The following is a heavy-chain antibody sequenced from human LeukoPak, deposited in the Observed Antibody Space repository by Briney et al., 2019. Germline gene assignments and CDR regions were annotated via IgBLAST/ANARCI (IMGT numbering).Heavy chain of an antibody. V-gene: IGHV5-51*01. CDR3: ARDYYDSSGYYPGGKWFDP. CDR1: GCNFTNYW. D-gene: IGHD3-22*01. Sequence: GESLKMSCKGSGCNFTNYWMGWVRQMPWKGLEWMGLICPGDSDTIYSPSFEGQVTISADKSISTAYLQWRSLKASDTAMYYCARDYYDSSGYYPGGKWFDPWGQGTLVTVSS. CDR2: ICPGDSDT. J-gene: IGHJ5*02.